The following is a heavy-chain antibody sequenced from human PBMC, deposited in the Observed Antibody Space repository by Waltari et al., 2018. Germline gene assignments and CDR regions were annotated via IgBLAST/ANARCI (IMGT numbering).Heavy chain of an antibody. CDR2: INPSGGST. V-gene: IGHV1-46*01. J-gene: IGHJ4*02. CDR3: ARVGQQLGLDY. D-gene: IGHD6-13*01. Sequence: QVQLVQSGAEVKKPGASVKVSCKASGYTFTSYYMHWLRQATGQGLEWMGIINPSGGSTSYAQKFQGRVTMTRDTSTSTVYMELSSLRSEDTAGYYCARVGQQLGLDYWGQGTLVTVSS. CDR1: GYTFTSYY.